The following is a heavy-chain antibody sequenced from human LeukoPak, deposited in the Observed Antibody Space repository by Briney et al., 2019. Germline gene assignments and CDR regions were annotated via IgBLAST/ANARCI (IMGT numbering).Heavy chain of an antibody. Sequence: SQTLSLTCTVSGGSLSIGSYYWSWNRQPAGKGLEWIGRIYTSGSTNYNPSLKSRVTISVDTSKNQFSLKLGSVTAADTAVYYCARTGPPRGGPYYFDYWGQGTLVTVSS. CDR1: GGSLSIGSYY. D-gene: IGHD1-14*01. CDR3: ARTGPPRGGPYYFDY. CDR2: IYTSGST. V-gene: IGHV4-61*02. J-gene: IGHJ4*02.